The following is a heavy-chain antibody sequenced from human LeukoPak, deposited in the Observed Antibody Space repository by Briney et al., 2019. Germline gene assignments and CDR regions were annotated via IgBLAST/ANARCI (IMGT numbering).Heavy chain of an antibody. CDR2: VNPNSGDT. V-gene: IGHV1-2*02. J-gene: IGHJ4*02. CDR1: GYTFTGYY. Sequence: ASVKVSCKPSGYTFTGYYLHWVRQAPGHGLEWMGWVNPNSGDTNYAPQFQGRVTMTRDTSISTAYMDPRGLRSDDTAVLYCPRGSGEKGSDSSGFDYWGQGTLVTVSS. CDR3: PRGSGEKGSDSSGFDY. D-gene: IGHD3-22*01.